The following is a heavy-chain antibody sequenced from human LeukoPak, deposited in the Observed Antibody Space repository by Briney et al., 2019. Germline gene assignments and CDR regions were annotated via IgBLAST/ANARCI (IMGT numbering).Heavy chain of an antibody. CDR1: GLTFSSYG. CDR3: AKDQYGDYASHY. D-gene: IGHD4-17*01. J-gene: IGHJ4*02. CDR2: ISGSGGST. Sequence: QPGRSLRLSCAASGLTFSSYGMHWVRQAPGKGLEWVSAISGSGGSTYYADSVKGRFTISRDNSKNTLYLQMNSLRAEDTAVYYCAKDQYGDYASHYWGQGTLVTVSS. V-gene: IGHV3-23*01.